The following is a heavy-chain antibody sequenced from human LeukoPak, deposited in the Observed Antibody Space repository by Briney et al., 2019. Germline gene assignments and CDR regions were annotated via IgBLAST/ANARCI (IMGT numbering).Heavy chain of an antibody. V-gene: IGHV3-30*04. Sequence: GGSLRLSCAASGFIFSSYAMHWVRQAPGKGLEWAAITSSDGSDTYYADSVKGRFTISRDNSKNTLYLQMNSLRPEDTAVYYCARDRYYFDSRGYYYPSYYFDYWGQGSLVTVSS. CDR3: ARDRYYFDSRGYYYPSYYFDY. J-gene: IGHJ4*02. D-gene: IGHD3-22*01. CDR2: TSSDGSDT. CDR1: GFIFSSYA.